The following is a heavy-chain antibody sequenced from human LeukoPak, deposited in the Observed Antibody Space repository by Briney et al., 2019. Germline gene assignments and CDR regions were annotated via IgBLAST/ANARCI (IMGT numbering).Heavy chain of an antibody. CDR2: INWNGGST. Sequence: GGSLRLSCAASGFTFDDYGMSWVRQAPGKGLEWVSGINWNGGSTGYADSVEGRFTISRDNAKNSLYLQMNSLRAEDTALYYCARSIHSSARLSARYYFDYWGQGTLVTVSS. CDR1: GFTFDDYG. V-gene: IGHV3-20*04. J-gene: IGHJ4*02. CDR3: ARSIHSSARLSARYYFDY. D-gene: IGHD6-19*01.